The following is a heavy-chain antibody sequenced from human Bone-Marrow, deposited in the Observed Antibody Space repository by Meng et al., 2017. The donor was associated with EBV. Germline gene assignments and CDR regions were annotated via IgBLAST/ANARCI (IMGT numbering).Heavy chain of an antibody. D-gene: IGHD6-6*01. CDR3: AHLIAAPPFDY. J-gene: IGHJ4*02. Sequence: GNPPHSRTLTRTFAVSALSSGGVGVGWIRQPPGKALEWLAVIYWDHDKRYRPSLKSRLTITKDTSNKQVVLTMTKMDPVDADTYYCAHLIAAPPFDYWGQGTLVTVSS. CDR2: IYWDHDK. V-gene: IGHV2-5*02. CDR1: VSALSSGGVG.